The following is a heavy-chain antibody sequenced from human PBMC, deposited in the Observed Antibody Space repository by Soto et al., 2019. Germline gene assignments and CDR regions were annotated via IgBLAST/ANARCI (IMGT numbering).Heavy chain of an antibody. CDR2: IRQDGCAQ. CDR3: VRGGHGSGSYLGSS. J-gene: IGHJ5*02. Sequence: PGGSLRLSCVASGFTFTTYWMSWVRQAPGKGLQWVANIRQDGCAQYYVDSVKGRFTISRDNAKNSVYLQMDSLRVEDTAVYYCVRGGHGSGSYLGSSWGQGILVTVSS. V-gene: IGHV3-7*03. D-gene: IGHD3-10*01. CDR1: GFTFTTYW.